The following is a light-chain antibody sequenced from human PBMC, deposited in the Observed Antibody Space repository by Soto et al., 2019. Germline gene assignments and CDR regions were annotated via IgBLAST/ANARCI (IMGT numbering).Light chain of an antibody. J-gene: IGLJ3*02. CDR2: DVN. V-gene: IGLV2-11*01. CDR1: DSDVGAYNF. CDR3: CSYAGSYITWV. Sequence: QSALTQPRSVSGSPGQSVTISCTGTDSDVGAYNFVSWYQQHPGKAPKLIIYDVNQRPSGVPARFSGSKSGNTASLTISGLQAEDEDDFHCCSYAGSYITWVFGGGTKLTVL.